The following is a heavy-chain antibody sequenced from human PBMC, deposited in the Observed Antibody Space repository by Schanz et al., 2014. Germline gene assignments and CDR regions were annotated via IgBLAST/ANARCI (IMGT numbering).Heavy chain of an antibody. CDR1: GFAFSSYG. J-gene: IGHJ4*02. V-gene: IGHV3-23*04. D-gene: IGHD3-10*01. CDR2: ISSGGGST. CDR3: VSSGSYSSYAF. Sequence: EVQLVESGGGLVQPGGSLRLSCLASGFAFSSYGMNWLRQAPGKGLEWVSSISSGGGSTYYADSVKGRFTISRDNAKNSLYLQMNSLRAEDTAVYHCVSSGSYSSYAFWGQGTLVTVSS.